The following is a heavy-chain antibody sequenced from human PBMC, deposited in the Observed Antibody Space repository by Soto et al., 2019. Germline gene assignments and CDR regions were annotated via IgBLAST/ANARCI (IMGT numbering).Heavy chain of an antibody. CDR1: GGSVSRGTSY. CDR2: IYYSGST. V-gene: IGHV4-61*01. J-gene: IGHJ6*02. Sequence: QVQLQESGPGLVKPSETLSLTCTVSGGSVSRGTSYWTWIRQPPGKGLEWIGYIYYSGSTNYNPSLKSRVTISVDTSKNQFSLKLSSVTAADTAVYYCAREGTVATISGVDVWGQGTTVTVSS. CDR3: AREGTVATISGVDV. D-gene: IGHD5-12*01.